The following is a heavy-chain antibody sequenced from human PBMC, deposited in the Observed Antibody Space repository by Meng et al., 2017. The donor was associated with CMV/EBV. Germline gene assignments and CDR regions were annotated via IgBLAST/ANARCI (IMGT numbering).Heavy chain of an antibody. J-gene: IGHJ6*02. V-gene: IGHV1-69*05. CDR3: ARDGGYCSSTSCSLEDHYYYGMDV. D-gene: IGHD2-2*01. CDR1: GGTFSSYA. CDR2: IIPIFGTA. Sequence: SVKVSCKASGGTFSSYAISWVRQAPGQGLEWMGGIIPIFGTANYAQKFQGRVTITTDESTSTAYMELSSLRSEDTAVYYCARDGGYCSSTSCSLEDHYYYGMDVWGQGTTVTVSS.